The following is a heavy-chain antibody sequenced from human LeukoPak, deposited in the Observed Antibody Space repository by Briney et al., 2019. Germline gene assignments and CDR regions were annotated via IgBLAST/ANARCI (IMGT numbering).Heavy chain of an antibody. CDR2: INHSGST. CDR3: ARGLYYYDSSALDY. D-gene: IGHD3-22*01. V-gene: IGHV4-34*01. Sequence: SETLSLTCAVYGGSFSGYYWSWIRQPPGKGLEWIGEINHSGSTNYNPSLKSRATISVDTSKNQFSLKLSSVTAADTAVYYCARGLYYYDSSALDYWGQGTLVTVSS. J-gene: IGHJ4*02. CDR1: GGSFSGYY.